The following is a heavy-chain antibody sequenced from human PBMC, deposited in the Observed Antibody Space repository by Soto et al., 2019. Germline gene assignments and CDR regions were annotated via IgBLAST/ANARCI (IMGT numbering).Heavy chain of an antibody. CDR1: GGSISSGDYY. CDR3: ARAVPDTAMVWFDY. D-gene: IGHD5-18*01. Sequence: QVQLQESGPGLVKPSQTLSLSCTVSGGSISSGDYYWSWIHQPPGKGLEWIGYIYYSGSTYYNPSLKSRVTISVDTSKNQFSLKLSSVTAADTAVYYCARAVPDTAMVWFDYWGQGTLVTVSS. V-gene: IGHV4-30-4*01. CDR2: IYYSGST. J-gene: IGHJ4*02.